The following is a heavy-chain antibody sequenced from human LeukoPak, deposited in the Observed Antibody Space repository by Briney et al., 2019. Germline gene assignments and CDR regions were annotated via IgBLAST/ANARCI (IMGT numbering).Heavy chain of an antibody. CDR1: GFTFSSYS. CDR3: ARRHDFWSGYYPYYYMDV. V-gene: IGHV3-48*04. J-gene: IGHJ6*03. CDR2: ISSSSSTI. Sequence: PGGSLRLSCAASGFTFSSYSMNWVRQAPGKGLEWVSYISSSSSTIYYADSVKGRFTISRDNAKNSLYLQMNSLRAEETAVYYCARRHDFWSGYYPYYYMDVWGKGTTVTVSS. D-gene: IGHD3-3*01.